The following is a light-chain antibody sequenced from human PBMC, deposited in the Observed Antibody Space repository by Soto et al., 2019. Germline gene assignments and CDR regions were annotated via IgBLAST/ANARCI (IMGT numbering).Light chain of an antibody. CDR2: WAS. CDR3: QQYCGTPRT. J-gene: IGKJ1*01. CDR1: QSVLYSSNNKNY. V-gene: IGKV4-1*01. Sequence: DIVMTQSPDSLAVSLGERATINCKSSQSVLYSSNNKNYLAWYQQKPGRPPSLLIYWASTWASGVPDRFSGSGSGTDFTLTISSLQAEDVAVYYCQQYCGTPRTFGQGTKVEIK.